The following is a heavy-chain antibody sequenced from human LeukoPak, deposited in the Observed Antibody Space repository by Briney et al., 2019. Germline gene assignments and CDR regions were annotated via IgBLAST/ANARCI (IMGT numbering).Heavy chain of an antibody. Sequence: GGSLRLSCAASGFTFSSNYTSWVRQAPGKGLEWVSVIYSGGSTYYADSVRGRFTISRDNSKNTLYLQMNSLRAEDTAVYYCASRRKSFYGMDVWGQGTTVTVSS. J-gene: IGHJ6*02. V-gene: IGHV3-53*01. CDR1: GFTFSSNY. CDR3: ASRRKSFYGMDV. CDR2: IYSGGST. D-gene: IGHD1-26*01.